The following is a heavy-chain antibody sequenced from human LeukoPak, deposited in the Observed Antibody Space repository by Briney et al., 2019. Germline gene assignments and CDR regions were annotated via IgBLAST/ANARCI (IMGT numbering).Heavy chain of an antibody. D-gene: IGHD3-22*01. CDR1: GFTFSSYA. Sequence: GGSLRLSCAASGFTFSSYAMHWVRQAPGKGLEWVAVISYDGSNKYYADSVKGRFTISRDNSKNTLYLQMNSLRAEDTAVYYCARDGYYYDSSGSDGWGYWGQGTLVTVSS. CDR2: ISYDGSNK. V-gene: IGHV3-30-3*01. CDR3: ARDGYYYDSSGSDGWGY. J-gene: IGHJ4*02.